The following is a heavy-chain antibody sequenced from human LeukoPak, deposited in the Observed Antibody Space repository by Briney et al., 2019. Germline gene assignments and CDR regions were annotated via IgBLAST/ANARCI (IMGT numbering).Heavy chain of an antibody. CDR2: ISGSGDNT. CDR3: AKDTHLALDAFDI. V-gene: IGHV3-23*01. J-gene: IGHJ3*02. CDR1: GFTFSSYA. Sequence: GGSLRLSCAASGFTFSSYAMSWVRQAPGKGLEWVSGISGSGDNTYYADSVKGRFTISRDDAKNALYLQMSSLRAEDTALYYCAKDTHLALDAFDIWGQGTMITVSS.